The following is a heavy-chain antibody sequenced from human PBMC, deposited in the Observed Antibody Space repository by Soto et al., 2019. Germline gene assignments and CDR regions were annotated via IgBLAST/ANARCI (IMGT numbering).Heavy chain of an antibody. CDR2: IIPMIGAT. CDR1: GGTSSDFT. J-gene: IGHJ3*02. Sequence: QVQLVQSGSEVKKPGSSVKVSCKASGGTSSDFTLSWLRQAPGRGLEWMGGIIPMIGATNNAQKLKGRLTIPADKSTGTVYMERNSLRSDDTAVYYCARYWSAGTLYGAFDIWGQGTEVTVSP. CDR3: ARYWSAGTLYGAFDI. V-gene: IGHV1-69*06. D-gene: IGHD2-15*01.